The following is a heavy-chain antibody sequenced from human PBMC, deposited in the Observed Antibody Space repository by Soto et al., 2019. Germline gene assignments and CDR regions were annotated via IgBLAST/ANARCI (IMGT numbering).Heavy chain of an antibody. J-gene: IGHJ4*02. Sequence: SLKISCQCSGYTFSNFWIGWVRQLPGKGLEWMGIIYPGDHETRYSPSFHGKVTISADKSINTAYLQWNSLEASDTAFYFCARSPRSSPYFDYWGQGALVTVSS. CDR3: ARSPRSSPYFDY. V-gene: IGHV5-51*01. CDR2: IYPGDHET. D-gene: IGHD6-13*01. CDR1: GYTFSNFW.